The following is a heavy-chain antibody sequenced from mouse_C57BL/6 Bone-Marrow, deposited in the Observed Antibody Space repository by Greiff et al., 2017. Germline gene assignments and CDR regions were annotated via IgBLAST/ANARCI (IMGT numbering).Heavy chain of an antibody. J-gene: IGHJ4*01. CDR3: ASSYSVNAMDY. CDR1: GFTFSDYG. Sequence: EVKLMESGGGLVKPGGSLKLSCAASGFTFSDYGMHWVRQAPEKGLEWVAYISSGSSTIYYADTVKGRFTISRDNAKNTLFLQMTSLRSEDTAMYYCASSYSVNAMDYWGQATSVTVSS. CDR2: ISSGSSTI. D-gene: IGHD2-12*01. V-gene: IGHV5-17*01.